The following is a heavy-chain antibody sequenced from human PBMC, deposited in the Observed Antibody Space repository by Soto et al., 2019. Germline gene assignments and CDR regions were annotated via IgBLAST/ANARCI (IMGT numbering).Heavy chain of an antibody. CDR3: ARNVLSHFGMDV. Sequence: QVQLVQSGAEGKKPGSSVKVSCKASVGTFSSYAISWVRQAPGQGLEWMGGIIPIFGTANYAQKFQGRVTIPADESTSTAYMELSSLRSEETAVYYCARNVLSHFGMDVWGQGTTVTVSS. V-gene: IGHV1-69*01. CDR2: IIPIFGTA. D-gene: IGHD3-16*01. CDR1: VGTFSSYA. J-gene: IGHJ6*02.